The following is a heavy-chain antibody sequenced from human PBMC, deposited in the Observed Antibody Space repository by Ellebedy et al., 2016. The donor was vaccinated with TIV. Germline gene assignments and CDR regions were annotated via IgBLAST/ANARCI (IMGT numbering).Heavy chain of an antibody. V-gene: IGHV4-34*01. D-gene: IGHD2-8*01. CDR3: ARHRSMYGPGFPFDS. CDR1: GGSFSGYY. Sequence: MPSETLSLTCAVYGGSFSGYYWSWIRQPPGKGLEWIGEINHSGSTNYNPSLKSRVTISVDTSKNQFSLKLSSVTAADTAVYYCARHRSMYGPGFPFDSWGQGILVTVSS. J-gene: IGHJ4*02. CDR2: INHSGST.